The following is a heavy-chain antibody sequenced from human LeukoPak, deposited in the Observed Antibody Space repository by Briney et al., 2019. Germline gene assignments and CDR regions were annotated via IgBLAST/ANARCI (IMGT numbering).Heavy chain of an antibody. CDR3: AKDRPNYYGSNGHYYRRDGDY. CDR1: GFTFSNYG. D-gene: IGHD3-22*01. Sequence: GGSLRLSCAASGFTFSNYGMLWVRQAPGKGLQWVSSITSSGDGTYYADSVKGRFTISRDNSENMLYLQMNSLRVEDTAVYFCAKDRPNYYGSNGHYYRRDGDYWGQGTLVTVSS. J-gene: IGHJ4*02. CDR2: ITSSGDGT. V-gene: IGHV3-23*01.